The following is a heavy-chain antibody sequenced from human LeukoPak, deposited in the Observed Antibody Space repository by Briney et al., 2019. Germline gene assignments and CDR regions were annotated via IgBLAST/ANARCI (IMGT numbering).Heavy chain of an antibody. Sequence: SETLSLTCAVYGGSFSGYYWSWIRQPPGKGLEWIGEINHSGSTNYNPSLKSRVTILVDTSKNQFSLKLSSVTAADTAVYYCARANGIAAAAYYFDYWGQGTLVTVSS. V-gene: IGHV4-34*01. CDR3: ARANGIAAAAYYFDY. D-gene: IGHD6-13*01. CDR2: INHSGST. J-gene: IGHJ4*02. CDR1: GGSFSGYY.